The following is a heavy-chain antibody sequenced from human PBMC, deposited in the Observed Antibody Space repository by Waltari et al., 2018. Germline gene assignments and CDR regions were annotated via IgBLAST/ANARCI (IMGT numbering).Heavy chain of an antibody. V-gene: IGHV4-39*01. Sequence: QLQLQESGPGLVKPSETLSLTCTVSGGSIRSSSYYWGWIRQPPGKGLEWIGSIYYSGSTYYNPSLKSRVTISVDTSKNQFSLKLSSVTAADTAVYYCARLGASYSREVGYWGQGTLVTVSS. J-gene: IGHJ4*02. CDR3: ARLGASYSREVGY. CDR1: GGSIRSSSYY. CDR2: IYYSGST. D-gene: IGHD5-18*01.